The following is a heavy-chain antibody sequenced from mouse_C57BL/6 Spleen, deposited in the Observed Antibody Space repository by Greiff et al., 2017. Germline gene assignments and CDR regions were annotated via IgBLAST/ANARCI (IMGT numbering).Heavy chain of an antibody. V-gene: IGHV1-59*01. CDR2: IDPYDSYT. Sequence: QVQLQQPGAELVRPGTSVKLSCKASGYTFTSYWMHWVKQRPGQGLEWIGVIDPYDSYTNYNQKFKGKATLTVDTSSSTAYMQLSSLTSEDSAVYYCASPYDYGYYYAMDYWGQGTSVTVSS. D-gene: IGHD2-4*01. CDR1: GYTFTSYW. J-gene: IGHJ4*01. CDR3: ASPYDYGYYYAMDY.